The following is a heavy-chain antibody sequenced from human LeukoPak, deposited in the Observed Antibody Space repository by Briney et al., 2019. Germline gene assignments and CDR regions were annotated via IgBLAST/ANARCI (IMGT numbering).Heavy chain of an antibody. Sequence: PGGSLRLSCAGSGFTFDDYAMHWVRQAPGKGLEWVSGISWNSGSRGYADSVKGRFTISRDNAKNSLYLQMNSLRAKDTALYYCAKDMGYYYGSGSLSYWGQGTLVTVSS. J-gene: IGHJ4*02. D-gene: IGHD3-10*01. V-gene: IGHV3-9*01. CDR1: GFTFDDYA. CDR3: AKDMGYYYGSGSLSY. CDR2: ISWNSGSR.